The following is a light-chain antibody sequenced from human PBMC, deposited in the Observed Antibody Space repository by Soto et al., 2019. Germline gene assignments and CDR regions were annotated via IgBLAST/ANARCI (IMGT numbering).Light chain of an antibody. CDR3: QQYGSSPGT. V-gene: IGKV3-20*01. CDR2: GAS. CDR1: QSVRSSY. J-gene: IGKJ1*01. Sequence: EIGLTQSHGTLSLSPGERATLSCRASQSVRSSYLAWYQQKPGQAPRLLIYGASSRATGIPDRFSGSGSGTDFTLTISRLEPEDFAVYYCQQYGSSPGTFGQGSKVDIK.